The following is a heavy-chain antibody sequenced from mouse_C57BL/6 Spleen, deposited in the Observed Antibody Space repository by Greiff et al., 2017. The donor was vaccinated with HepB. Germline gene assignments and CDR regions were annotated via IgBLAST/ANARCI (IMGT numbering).Heavy chain of an antibody. CDR2: IRNKANGYTT. CDR3: ARFSYYYDFDD. CDR1: GFTFTDYY. J-gene: IGHJ2*01. V-gene: IGHV7-3*01. D-gene: IGHD1-1*01. Sequence: EVKVVESGGGLVQPGGSLSLSCAASGFTFTDYYMSWVRQPPGKALEWLGFIRNKANGYTTEYSASVKGRFTISRDNSQSILYLQMNALRAEDSATYYCARFSYYYDFDDWGQGTTLTVSS.